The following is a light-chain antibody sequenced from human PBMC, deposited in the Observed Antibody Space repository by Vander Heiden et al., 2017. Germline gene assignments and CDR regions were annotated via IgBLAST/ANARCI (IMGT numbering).Light chain of an antibody. Sequence: IQMTQSPSSLSASVGDRVNITHQARQNIGNYLKWYQQKPGRASKLLIYDASNLGTGVPSKISGSGAGTEFTFTISSLQHEDIAAYYCQQYGNHPPYTFGQGTKLEIK. CDR1: QNIGNY. V-gene: IGKV1-33*01. J-gene: IGKJ2*01. CDR3: QQYGNHPPYT. CDR2: DAS.